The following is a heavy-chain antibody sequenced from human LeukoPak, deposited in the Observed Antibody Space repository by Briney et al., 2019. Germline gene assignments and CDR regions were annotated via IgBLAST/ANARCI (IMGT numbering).Heavy chain of an antibody. D-gene: IGHD3-10*01. Sequence: PPETLSLTCTVSGGSISSSKTYWGWIRQPPGKGLEWIGYGYYTGSTFYNPSLKSRLTISLDASKNQFSLKLSSLTAADTAVYYCARVGGNGSGKTWFDLWGQGTLVPVSS. J-gene: IGHJ5*02. CDR2: GYYTGST. CDR1: GGSISSSKTY. CDR3: ARVGGNGSGKTWFDL. V-gene: IGHV4-30-4*08.